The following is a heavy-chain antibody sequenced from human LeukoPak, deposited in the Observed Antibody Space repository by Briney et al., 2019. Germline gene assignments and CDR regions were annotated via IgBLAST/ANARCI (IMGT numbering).Heavy chain of an antibody. V-gene: IGHV4-4*07. CDR3: ARGVVPPGMDYYHYMDV. CDR2: GSPSGNT. J-gene: IGHJ6*03. Sequence: SETLSLTCTVSGDSNSSYYWTWIRQPAGKGLEWIGRGSPSGNTKYNSSLKSRLSMSVDSSKNQISLKVTSVTAADTAVYYCARGVVPPGMDYYHYMDVWGKGTTVTVSS. D-gene: IGHD2-2*01. CDR1: GDSNSSYY.